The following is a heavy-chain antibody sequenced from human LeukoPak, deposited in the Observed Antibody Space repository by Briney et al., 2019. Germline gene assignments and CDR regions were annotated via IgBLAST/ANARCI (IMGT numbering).Heavy chain of an antibody. CDR2: IIPIFGTA. CDR3: ARDSSGWYDY. CDR1: GGTFSSYA. J-gene: IGHJ4*02. Sequence: ASVKVSCKASGGTFSSYAISWVRQAPGQGLEWMGRIIPIFGTANYAQKFQGRVTITTDEPTSTAYMELSSLRSEDTAVYYCARDSSGWYDYWGQGTLVTVSS. D-gene: IGHD6-19*01. V-gene: IGHV1-69*05.